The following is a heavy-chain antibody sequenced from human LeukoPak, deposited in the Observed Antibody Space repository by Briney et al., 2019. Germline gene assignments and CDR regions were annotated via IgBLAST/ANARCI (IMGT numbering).Heavy chain of an antibody. Sequence: GGSLRLSCAASGFTFDDYGMSWVRQAPGKGLEWVSGINWNGGSTGYADSVKGRFTISRDNAKNSLYLQMNRLRAEDTALYYCARDRSYYGSGRGFDYWGQGTLVTVSS. D-gene: IGHD3-10*01. CDR2: INWNGGST. CDR1: GFTFDDYG. J-gene: IGHJ4*02. V-gene: IGHV3-20*04. CDR3: ARDRSYYGSGRGFDY.